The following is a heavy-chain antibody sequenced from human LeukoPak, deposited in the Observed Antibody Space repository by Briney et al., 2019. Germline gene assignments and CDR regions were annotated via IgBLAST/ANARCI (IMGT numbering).Heavy chain of an antibody. D-gene: IGHD3-22*01. J-gene: IGHJ4*02. Sequence: SETLSLTCEISGGGSFSGYLWTWIRQSPGKGLEWIGEINQSGRTNHNPSLKSRITISVDTPKNQFSLKLNSVTAADTAVYYCARHRAYYYDSHYYWGQGTLVTVSS. V-gene: IGHV4-34*01. CDR3: ARHRAYYYDSHYY. CDR1: GGGSFSGYL. CDR2: INQSGRT.